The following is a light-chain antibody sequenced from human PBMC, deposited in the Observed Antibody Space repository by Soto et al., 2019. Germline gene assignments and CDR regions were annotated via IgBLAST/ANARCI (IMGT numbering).Light chain of an antibody. CDR2: GAS. J-gene: IGKJ1*01. V-gene: IGKV3-20*01. CDR3: QYYGGPSWT. Sequence: EMVLTQSPGTLSLSPVERATLSCRASQSVTSNYLAWYQQKPGQAPRLLIIGASSRATGIPDKFSGSGSGTDFTLSISRLEPDDFAVYYCQYYGGPSWTFGLGTRVDIK. CDR1: QSVTSNY.